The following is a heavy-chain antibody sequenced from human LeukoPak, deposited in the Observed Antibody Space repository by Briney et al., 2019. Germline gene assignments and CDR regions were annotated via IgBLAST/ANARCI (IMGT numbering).Heavy chain of an antibody. CDR1: GYTFTGYY. J-gene: IGHJ4*02. CDR3: AREVAARLDYFDY. D-gene: IGHD6-6*01. Sequence: ASVKVSCKASGYTFTGYYMHWVRQAPGQGLEWMGWINPNSGGTNYAQKFQGRVTMTRDTPISTAYMELSRLRSDDTAVYYCAREVAARLDYFDYWGQGTLVTVSS. V-gene: IGHV1-2*02. CDR2: INPNSGGT.